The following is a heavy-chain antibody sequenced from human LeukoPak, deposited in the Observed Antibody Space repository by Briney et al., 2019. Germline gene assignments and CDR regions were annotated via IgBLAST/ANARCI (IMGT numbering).Heavy chain of an antibody. CDR3: AREVDIVVVPAAPRAGWFDP. CDR2: ISAYNGNT. Sequence: ASVKVSCKASGYTFISYYLHWVRQAPGQGLEWMGWISAYNGNTNYAQKLQGRVTMTTDTSTSRAYMELRSLRSDDTAVYYCAREVDIVVVPAAPRAGWFDPWGQGTLVTVSS. J-gene: IGHJ5*02. V-gene: IGHV1-18*04. D-gene: IGHD2-2*03. CDR1: GYTFISYY.